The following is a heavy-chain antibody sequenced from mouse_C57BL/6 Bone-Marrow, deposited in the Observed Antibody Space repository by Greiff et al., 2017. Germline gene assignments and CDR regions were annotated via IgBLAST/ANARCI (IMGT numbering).Heavy chain of an antibody. Sequence: QVQLQQPGAELVRPGSSVKLSCKASGYTFTSYWMDWVKQRPGQGLEWIGNIYPSDSETHYNQKFKDKATLTVDKSSSTAYMQRSSLTSEDSAVYYCARQDYSNYGYWGQGTTLTVSS. V-gene: IGHV1-61*01. D-gene: IGHD2-5*01. CDR2: IYPSDSET. CDR3: ARQDYSNYGY. CDR1: GYTFTSYW. J-gene: IGHJ2*01.